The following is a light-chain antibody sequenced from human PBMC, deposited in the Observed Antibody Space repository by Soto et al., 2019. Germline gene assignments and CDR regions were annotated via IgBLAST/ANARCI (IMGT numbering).Light chain of an antibody. J-gene: IGKJ2*01. CDR2: GAS. V-gene: IGKV3-15*01. CDR3: LKYNNWPQYT. Sequence: EIVMTQSPATLSVSPGERATLSCRASQSVSSNLAWYQQKPGQAPRLLIYGASTRATGIPARFSGSGSGTEFTLTISSLQSEDFAVYYCLKYNNWPQYTFGQGTKLEIK. CDR1: QSVSSN.